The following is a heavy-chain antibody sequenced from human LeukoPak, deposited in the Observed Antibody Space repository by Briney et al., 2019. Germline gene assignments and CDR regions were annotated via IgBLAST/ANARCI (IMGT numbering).Heavy chain of an antibody. CDR2: MSPSGSS. Sequence: GSLRLSCAASGFTFSSYWMSWVRQTPGKGLEWIGEMSPSGSSNYNPSLKSRVTISVDTSKNQFSLKLRSVTAADTAVYYCARGRQDVNMILVVMAGVSYYLDVWSKGTTVTVS. CDR3: ARGRQDVNMILVVMAGVSYYLDV. CDR1: GFTFSSYW. V-gene: IGHV4-34*08. J-gene: IGHJ6*03. D-gene: IGHD3-22*01.